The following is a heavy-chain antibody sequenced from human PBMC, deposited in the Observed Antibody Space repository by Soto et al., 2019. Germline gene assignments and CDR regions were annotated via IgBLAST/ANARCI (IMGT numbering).Heavy chain of an antibody. Sequence: QVHLLQSGAEVKKPGPSVKVSCKASVYTFTSYGITWVRQAPGQGLEWRGWISAHNGNTDYAQKLQGRVSVTRDTSTSKAYMELRSLISDDAAVYYCARGRYGDYWGQGDLVTVSS. V-gene: IGHV1-18*01. CDR3: ARGRYGDY. CDR1: VYTFTSYG. D-gene: IGHD1-1*01. CDR2: ISAHNGNT. J-gene: IGHJ4*02.